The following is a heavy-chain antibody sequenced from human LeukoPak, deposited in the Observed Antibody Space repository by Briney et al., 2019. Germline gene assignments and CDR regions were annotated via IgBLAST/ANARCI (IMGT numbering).Heavy chain of an antibody. V-gene: IGHV1-69*13. CDR2: IIPIFGTA. CDR3: AREPITMVRGVIIAFDY. Sequence: SVKVSSKASGGTFSSYTISWVRQAPGQGLEWMGGIIPIFGTANYAQKFQGRVTITADESTGTAYMELSSLRSEDTAVYYCAREPITMVRGVIIAFDYWGQGTLVTVSS. D-gene: IGHD3-10*01. CDR1: GGTFSSYT. J-gene: IGHJ4*02.